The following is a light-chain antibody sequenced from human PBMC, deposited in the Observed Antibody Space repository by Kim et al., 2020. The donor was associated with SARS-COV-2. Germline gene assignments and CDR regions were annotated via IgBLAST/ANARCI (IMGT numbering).Light chain of an antibody. CDR1: GSNIGINT. CDR3: AAWDDSLNGL. V-gene: IGLV1-44*01. CDR2: SNY. J-gene: IGLJ2*01. Sequence: PGQRVTISCSGSGSNIGINTVNWYQQLPGTAPKLLIYSNYQRPSGVPDRFSGSKSGTSASLAISGLQSEDEADYYCAAWDDSLNGLFGGGTQLTVL.